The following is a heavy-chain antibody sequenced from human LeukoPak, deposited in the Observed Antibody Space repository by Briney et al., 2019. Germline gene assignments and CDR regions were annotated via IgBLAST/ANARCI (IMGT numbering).Heavy chain of an antibody. V-gene: IGHV4-59*08. CDR3: ARHLIPISAPAYFDY. Sequence: SETLSLTCTVSGGSISSYYWSWIRQPPGKGLEWIGYIYYSGSTNYNPSLKSRVTISVDTSKNQFSLKLSSVTAADTAVYYCARHLIPISAPAYFDYWAKATLVTVSS. CDR1: GGSISSYY. CDR2: IYYSGST. D-gene: IGHD3-3*01. J-gene: IGHJ4*02.